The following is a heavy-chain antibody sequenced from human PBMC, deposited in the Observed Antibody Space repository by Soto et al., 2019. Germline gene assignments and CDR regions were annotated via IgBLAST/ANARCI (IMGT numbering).Heavy chain of an antibody. CDR3: AKTRLCGVCCHAFDV. Sequence: EVQLLESGGGLVQPGGSLRLSCAASGFAFSSYAMSWVRQAPGKGLEWVSLIIGSGGTTYYADSVKGRFTISRDNSKNTLYLEMNSLRAEDTATYYCAKTRLCGVCCHAFDVWGQGTMVTVSS. J-gene: IGHJ3*01. D-gene: IGHD2-21*02. CDR1: GFAFSSYA. CDR2: IIGSGGTT. V-gene: IGHV3-23*01.